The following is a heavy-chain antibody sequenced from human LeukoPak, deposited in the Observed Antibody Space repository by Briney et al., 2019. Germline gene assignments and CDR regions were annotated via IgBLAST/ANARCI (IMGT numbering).Heavy chain of an antibody. Sequence: GGSLRLSCAASGFSVSNDYMSWVRQAPGKGLEWVSAIYADGYTRDAASVKGRFTITRHNSKNTAYLQMDNLRPENTAVYYCARSRRGEKDFDVWGPGIMVTVSS. CDR2: IYADGYT. V-gene: IGHV3-53*04. J-gene: IGHJ3*01. CDR1: GFSVSNDY. CDR3: ARSRRGEKDFDV.